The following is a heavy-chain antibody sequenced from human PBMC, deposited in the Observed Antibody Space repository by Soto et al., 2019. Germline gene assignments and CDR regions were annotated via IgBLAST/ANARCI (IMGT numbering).Heavy chain of an antibody. CDR3: VRIRYQLPSSVLWLDP. J-gene: IGHJ5*02. CDR2: INHVGGT. Sequence: ASETLSLTCAVYGGFLSESYWTWIRQPPGKGLEWIGEINHVGGTNYNLSLKSRVTMSVDTSQNQFSLRLISVAAADTAMYFCVRIRYQLPSSVLWLDPWGQGTPVTVSS. CDR1: GGFLSESY. D-gene: IGHD3-16*01. V-gene: IGHV4-34*01.